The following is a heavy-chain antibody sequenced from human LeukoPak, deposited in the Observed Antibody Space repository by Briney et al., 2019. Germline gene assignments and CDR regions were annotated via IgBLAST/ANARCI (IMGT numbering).Heavy chain of an antibody. Sequence: GGSLRLSCAASGFTFSSYAVSWVRQAPGRGLEWISAISGSGGTTYYADSVKGRFTISRDNSKNTLYLQMNSLRAEDTAVYYCAKAGTTATIREHFDYWGQGTLVTVSS. V-gene: IGHV3-23*01. CDR3: AKAGTTATIREHFDY. CDR1: GFTFSSYA. D-gene: IGHD4-17*01. J-gene: IGHJ4*02. CDR2: ISGSGGTT.